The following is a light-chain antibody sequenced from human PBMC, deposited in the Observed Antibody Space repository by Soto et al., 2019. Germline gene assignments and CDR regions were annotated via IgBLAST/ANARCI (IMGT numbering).Light chain of an antibody. CDR3: QQRTNWPLT. CDR2: DAS. J-gene: IGKJ4*01. CDR1: QSVSSY. Sequence: EIVLTQSPATLSLSPGERATLSCRASQSVSSYLAWYQHTPGQAPRLLIYDASNRATGIPARFSGSGSGTDFTLTISILAPEDFAVYYCQQRTNWPLTFGGGTKVEIK. V-gene: IGKV3-11*01.